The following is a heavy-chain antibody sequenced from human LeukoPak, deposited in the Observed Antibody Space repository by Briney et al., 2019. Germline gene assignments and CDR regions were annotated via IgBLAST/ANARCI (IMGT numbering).Heavy chain of an antibody. Sequence: GGFLRLSCSASGFPFSSYAIESVRRAPGRVLEWISYISSGSSIIYYTDYVKGRFTVSRDNAKNSLYLQMTSLRADDTAVYYCARVPDDFWRGYFFDYWGQGTLVTVSS. J-gene: IGHJ4*02. CDR3: ARVPDDFWRGYFFDY. D-gene: IGHD3-3*01. CDR1: GFPFSSYA. V-gene: IGHV3-48*01. CDR2: ISSGSSII.